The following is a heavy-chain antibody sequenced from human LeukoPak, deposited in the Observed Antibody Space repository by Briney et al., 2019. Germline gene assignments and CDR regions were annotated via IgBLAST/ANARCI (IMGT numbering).Heavy chain of an antibody. Sequence: ASVKVSCKASGYTFIRYGISWVRQAPGQGLEWMGWISPYNGITNYAQRLQGRVTMTTDTSTSTAYMELRSLRSDDTAVYYCARDPCTGGSCHDAFDMWGQGTMVTVSS. D-gene: IGHD2-15*01. CDR2: ISPYNGIT. CDR3: ARDPCTGGSCHDAFDM. CDR1: GYTFIRYG. V-gene: IGHV1-18*01. J-gene: IGHJ3*02.